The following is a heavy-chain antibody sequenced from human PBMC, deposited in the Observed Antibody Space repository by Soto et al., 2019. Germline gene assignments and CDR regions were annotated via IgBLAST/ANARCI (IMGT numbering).Heavy chain of an antibody. J-gene: IGHJ5*02. CDR1: GFTFSSCS. CDR2: ISRSSSYI. CDR3: ARDLHDYVSFRFDP. D-gene: IGHD3-16*01. V-gene: IGHV3-21*01. Sequence: EVQLVESGGGLVKPGGSLRLSCAASGFTFSSCSMNWVRQAPGKGLEWVSSISRSSSYIYYADSVKGRFTISRDNAKNSLYLQMNSLRAEDTAVYYCARDLHDYVSFRFDPWGQGTLVTVSS.